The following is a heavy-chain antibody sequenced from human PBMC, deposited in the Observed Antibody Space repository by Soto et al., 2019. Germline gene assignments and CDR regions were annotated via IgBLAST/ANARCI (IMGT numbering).Heavy chain of an antibody. CDR1: GCTVSSHY. V-gene: IGHV3-53*02. CDR3: ARGLNVDAHSGYYYY. D-gene: IGHD3-22*01. J-gene: IGHJ4*02. Sequence: EVQLVETGGGLIQPGGSLRLSCAASGCTVSSHYMSWVRQAPGKGLEWVSIIYSGGSTHYAPSVKGRFTNSRDNSKNTLYLQMNSLSAEETAVYYRARGLNVDAHSGYYYYWGQGTRVTVSP. CDR2: IYSGGST.